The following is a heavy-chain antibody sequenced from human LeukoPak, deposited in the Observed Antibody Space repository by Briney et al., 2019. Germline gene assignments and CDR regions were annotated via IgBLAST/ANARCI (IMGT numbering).Heavy chain of an antibody. CDR1: GFTFSSYG. CDR2: IRYDGSNK. Sequence: LSGGSLRLSCAASGFTFSSYGMHWVRQAPGKGLEWVAFIRYDGSNKYYADSVKGRFTISRDNSKNTLYLQMNSLRAEDTAVYYCASIAAAGTGSYYYYMDVWGKGTTVTVSS. V-gene: IGHV3-30*02. CDR3: ASIAAAGTGSYYYYMDV. D-gene: IGHD6-13*01. J-gene: IGHJ6*03.